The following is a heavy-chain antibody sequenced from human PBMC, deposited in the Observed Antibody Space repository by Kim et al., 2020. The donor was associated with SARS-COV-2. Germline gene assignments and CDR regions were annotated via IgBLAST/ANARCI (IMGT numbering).Heavy chain of an antibody. J-gene: IGHJ4*02. V-gene: IGHV4-34*01. CDR1: GGSFSGYY. D-gene: IGHD3-9*01. CDR3: ASADGDWLLYY. Sequence: SETLSLTCAVYGGSFSGYYWSWIRQPPGKGLEWIGEINHSGSTNYNPSLKSRVTISVDTSKNQFSLKLSSVTAADTAVYYCASADGDWLLYYWGEGTLVTVSS. CDR2: INHSGST.